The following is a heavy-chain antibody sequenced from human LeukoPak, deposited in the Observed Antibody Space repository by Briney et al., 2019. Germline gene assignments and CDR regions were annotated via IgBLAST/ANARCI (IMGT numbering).Heavy chain of an antibody. CDR2: ISSSSSTI. J-gene: IGHJ6*03. CDR1: GFTFSSYS. D-gene: IGHD1-14*01. CDR3: ARAPPSGTYYYYMDV. V-gene: IGHV3-48*01. Sequence: PGESLKISCAASGFTFSSYSMNWVRQAPGKGLEWVSYISSSSSTIYYADSVKGRFTISRDNAKNSLYLQMNSLRAEDTAVYYCARAPPSGTYYYYMDVWGKGTTVTVSS.